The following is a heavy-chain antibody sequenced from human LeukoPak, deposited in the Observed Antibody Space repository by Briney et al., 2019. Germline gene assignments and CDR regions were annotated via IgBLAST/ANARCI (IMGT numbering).Heavy chain of an antibody. V-gene: IGHV1-2*06. D-gene: IGHD3-22*01. Sequence: ASVKVSCKASGYTFTGYYMHWVRQAPGQGLEWMGRINPNSGGTNYARKFQGRVTMTRDTSISTAYMELSRLRSDDTAVYYCARDSNPYYDSSGYYFGWGQGTLVTVSS. CDR1: GYTFTGYY. CDR2: INPNSGGT. J-gene: IGHJ4*02. CDR3: ARDSNPYYDSSGYYFG.